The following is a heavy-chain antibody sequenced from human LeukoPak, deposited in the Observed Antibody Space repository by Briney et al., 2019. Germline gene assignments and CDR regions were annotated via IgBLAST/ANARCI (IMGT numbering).Heavy chain of an antibody. J-gene: IGHJ5*02. CDR1: GGSISSSY. V-gene: IGHV4-59*08. Sequence: SEALSLTCTVSGGSISSSYWGWIRQPPGQGLEWIGYIYYSGSTNYNPSLKSRVTISVDTSKNQFSLKLTSVTAADTAVYYCARRSQENGMITANNWFDPWGQGTLVTVSS. CDR3: ARRSQENGMITANNWFDP. D-gene: IGHD3-16*01. CDR2: IYYSGST.